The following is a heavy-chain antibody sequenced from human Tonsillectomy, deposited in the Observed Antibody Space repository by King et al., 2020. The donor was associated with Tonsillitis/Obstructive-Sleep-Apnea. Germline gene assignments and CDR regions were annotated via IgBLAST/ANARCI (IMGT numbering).Heavy chain of an antibody. D-gene: IGHD6-19*01. V-gene: IGHV3-7*01. CDR1: GFTFSSYW. CDR2: IKQDGSVK. CDR3: ARDGWGWWYFDL. J-gene: IGHJ2*01. Sequence: VQLVESGGGLVQPGGSLRLSCAASGFTFSSYWMNWVRQAPGKGLEWVANIKQDGSVKYYVDSVKGRFTISRDNAKNSLYLQMNSLRAEDTAIYYCARDGWGWWYFDLWGRGTLVTVSS.